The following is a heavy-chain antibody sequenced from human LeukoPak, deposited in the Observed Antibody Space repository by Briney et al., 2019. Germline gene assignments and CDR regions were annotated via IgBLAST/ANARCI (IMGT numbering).Heavy chain of an antibody. J-gene: IGHJ5*02. Sequence: GGSLRLSCAASGFTFSSNAMSWVRQAPGKGLEWVSAISGSGGSTYYADSVKGRFTISRDNSKNTLYLQMNSLRAEDTAVYYCAKPRGWGRTNWFDPWGQGTLVIVSS. CDR1: GFTFSSNA. CDR2: ISGSGGST. V-gene: IGHV3-23*01. D-gene: IGHD3-16*01. CDR3: AKPRGWGRTNWFDP.